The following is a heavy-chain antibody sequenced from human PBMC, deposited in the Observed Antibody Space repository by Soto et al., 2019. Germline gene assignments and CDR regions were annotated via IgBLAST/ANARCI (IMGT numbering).Heavy chain of an antibody. J-gene: IGHJ6*02. Sequence: VALVKVSCKASGGTFSSYAISWVRQAPGQGLEWMGGIIPIFGTANYAQKFQGRVTITADESTSTAYMELSSLRSEDTAVYYCASCGAAAGPDPDYYYGMDVWGQGTTVTVSS. CDR1: GGTFSSYA. CDR2: IIPIFGTA. D-gene: IGHD6-13*01. CDR3: ASCGAAAGPDPDYYYGMDV. V-gene: IGHV1-69*13.